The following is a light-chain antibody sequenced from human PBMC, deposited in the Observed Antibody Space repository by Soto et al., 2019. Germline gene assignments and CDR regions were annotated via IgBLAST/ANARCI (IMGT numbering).Light chain of an antibody. V-gene: IGKV3-15*01. CDR1: QSVTSN. CDR2: GAS. J-gene: IGKJ2*01. Sequence: EIVMTQSPATLSVSPRERDTLSCTASQSVTSNLAWYQQKPGQAPRILIYGASTRATGIPARFSGSGSGTEFTLTISSLQSEDFAVYYCQQYNNWPYTFGQGTKLEIK. CDR3: QQYNNWPYT.